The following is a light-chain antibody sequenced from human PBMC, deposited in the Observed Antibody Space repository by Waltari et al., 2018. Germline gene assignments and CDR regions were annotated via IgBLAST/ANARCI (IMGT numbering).Light chain of an antibody. V-gene: IGKV1-33*01. CDR3: QQYRSLPLT. CDR2: SVS. J-gene: IGKJ2*01. Sequence: DIQLTQTPSSLSASVGDRLTITCQASQDTGDSLNWFQRKPGTPPELLIYSVSRLDYGVPSRFTGSRSGTNYSFSISNLQPDDIATYFCQQYRSLPLTFGQGTK. CDR1: QDTGDS.